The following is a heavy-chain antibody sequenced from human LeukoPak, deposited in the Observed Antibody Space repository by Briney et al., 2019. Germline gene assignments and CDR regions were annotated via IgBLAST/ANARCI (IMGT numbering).Heavy chain of an antibody. D-gene: IGHD3-22*01. J-gene: IGHJ1*01. CDR3: TSLIVVVITEYFQH. V-gene: IGHV3-15*01. Sequence: GGSLRLSCAASGFTFSNAWMSWVRQAPGKGLEWVGRIKSKTDGGTTDYAAPVKGRFTISRDDSKNTLYLQMNSLKTEDTAVYYCTSLIVVVITEYFQHWGQGTLVTVSS. CDR1: GFTFSNAW. CDR2: IKSKTDGGTT.